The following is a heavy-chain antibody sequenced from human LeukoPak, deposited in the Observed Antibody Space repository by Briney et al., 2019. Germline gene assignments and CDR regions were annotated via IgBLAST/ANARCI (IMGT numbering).Heavy chain of an antibody. CDR1: GGSISSYY. CDR3: ARVGGASKKKPNWFDP. CDR2: IYYGGST. D-gene: IGHD3-16*01. V-gene: IGHV4-59*01. Sequence: SETLSLTCTVSGGSISSYYWSWIRQPPGKGLEWIGYIYYGGSTNYNPSLKSRVTISVDTSKNQFSLKLSSVTAADTAVYYCARVGGASKKKPNWFDPWGQGTLVTVSS. J-gene: IGHJ5*02.